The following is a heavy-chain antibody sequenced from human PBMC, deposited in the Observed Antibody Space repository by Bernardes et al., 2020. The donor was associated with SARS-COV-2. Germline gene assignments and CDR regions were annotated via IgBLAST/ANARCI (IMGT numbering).Heavy chain of an antibody. D-gene: IGHD3-3*02. CDR1: GGSFSGYY. V-gene: IGHV4-34*01. CDR3: ARQFWSGYPMDV. J-gene: IGHJ6*04. Sequence: SETLSLTCAVYGGSFSGYYWSWIRQPPGKGLEWIWEINHSGSTNYNPSLKSRVTISVDTSKNQFSLKLSSVTAADTAVYYCARQFWSGYPMDVWGKGTTVTVSS. CDR2: INHSGST.